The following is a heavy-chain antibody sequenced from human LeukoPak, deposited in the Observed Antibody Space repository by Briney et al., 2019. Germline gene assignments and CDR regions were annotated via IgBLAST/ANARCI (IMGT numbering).Heavy chain of an antibody. CDR1: GFTFGSYA. V-gene: IGHV3-23*01. D-gene: IGHD5-18*01. CDR3: AKDLPQLWFKGSFDH. CDR2: INHSGDST. J-gene: IGHJ4*02. Sequence: GGSLRLSCAASGFTFGSYAMSWVRQTPGKGLEWVSGINHSGDSTYYGDSVKGRFTISRDNSKNTLYLQMSSLGVEDTAIYYCAKDLPQLWFKGSFDHWGQGILVSVSS.